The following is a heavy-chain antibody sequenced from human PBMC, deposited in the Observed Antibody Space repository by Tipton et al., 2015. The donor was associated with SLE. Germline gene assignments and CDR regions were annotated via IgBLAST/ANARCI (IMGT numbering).Heavy chain of an antibody. J-gene: IGHJ4*02. D-gene: IGHD3-22*01. V-gene: IGHV4-4*07. CDR2: IYTSGST. Sequence: TLSLTCTVSGGSISSYYWSWIRQPAGKGLEWIGRIYTSGSTKYNPSLKSRVTMSVDTSKNQFSLKLSSVTAADTAVYYCARGGYYDSSGSHFDYWGQGTLVTVSS. CDR3: ARGGYYDSSGSHFDY. CDR1: GGSISSYY.